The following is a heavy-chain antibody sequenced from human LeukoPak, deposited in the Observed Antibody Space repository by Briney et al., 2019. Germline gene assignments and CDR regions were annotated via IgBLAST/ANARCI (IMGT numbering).Heavy chain of an antibody. CDR3: AKDSDYGRLMDS. D-gene: IGHD4-17*01. J-gene: IGHJ4*02. CDR2: IGAYNGNT. CDR1: GYTFTSYG. Sequence: GASVKVSCKASGYTFTSYGITWVRQAPGQGLEWMGWIGAYNGNTNFAQKLQGRVTMTTDTSTSTAYMELRSLRYDDTAVYYCAKDSDYGRLMDSWGQGTLVTVSS. V-gene: IGHV1-18*01.